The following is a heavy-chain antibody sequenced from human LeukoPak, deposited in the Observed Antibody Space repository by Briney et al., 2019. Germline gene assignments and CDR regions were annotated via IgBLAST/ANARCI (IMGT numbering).Heavy chain of an antibody. V-gene: IGHV3-23*01. Sequence: PGGSLRLSCAASGFTFSSYWMSWVRQAPGKGLEWVSAISGSGGSTYYADSVKGRFTISRDNSKNTLYLHMDSLRAEDTAVYYCAKDLVAGSVDYWGQGTLVTVSS. CDR3: AKDLVAGSVDY. CDR1: GFTFSSYW. J-gene: IGHJ4*02. CDR2: ISGSGGST. D-gene: IGHD2-15*01.